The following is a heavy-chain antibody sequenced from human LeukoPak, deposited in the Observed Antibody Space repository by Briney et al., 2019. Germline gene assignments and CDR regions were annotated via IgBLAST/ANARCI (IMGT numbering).Heavy chain of an antibody. D-gene: IGHD4-17*01. CDR1: GFIFSTYW. V-gene: IGHV3-20*04. Sequence: GGSLRLSCAASGFIFSTYWMAWVRQAPGKGLEWVSGINWNGGSTGYADSVKGRFTISRDNAKNSLYLQMNSLRAEDTALYYCARDITVTTYYMDVWGKGTTVTVSS. CDR2: INWNGGST. CDR3: ARDITVTTYYMDV. J-gene: IGHJ6*03.